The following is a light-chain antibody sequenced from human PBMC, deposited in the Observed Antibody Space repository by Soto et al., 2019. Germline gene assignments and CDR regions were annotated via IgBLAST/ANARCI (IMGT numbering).Light chain of an antibody. Sequence: QSVLTQPPSTSGTPGQRVTISCSGSSSNIGSYIVSWYQQLPGTAPKLLIYSSNQRPSGVPDRFSGSKSGTSASLAISGLQSEDEADYYCAALDDSLNGYVFGTGTKLTVL. CDR3: AALDDSLNGYV. CDR2: SSN. J-gene: IGLJ1*01. V-gene: IGLV1-44*01. CDR1: SSNIGSYI.